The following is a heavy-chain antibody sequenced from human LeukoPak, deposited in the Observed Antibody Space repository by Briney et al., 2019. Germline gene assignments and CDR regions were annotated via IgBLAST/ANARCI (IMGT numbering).Heavy chain of an antibody. J-gene: IGHJ6*02. D-gene: IGHD6-13*01. Sequence: ASVKVSCKVSGYTLTELSMHWVRQAPGKGLEWMGGFDPEDGETVYAQKFQGRVTMTEDTSTDTAYMELSSLRSEDTAVYYCATGQQLVRRAYYYYGMDVWGQGTTVTVS. CDR2: FDPEDGET. V-gene: IGHV1-24*01. CDR3: ATGQQLVRRAYYYYGMDV. CDR1: GYTLTELS.